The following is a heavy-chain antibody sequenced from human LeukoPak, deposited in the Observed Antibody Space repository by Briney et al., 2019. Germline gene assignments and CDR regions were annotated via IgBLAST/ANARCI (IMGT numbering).Heavy chain of an antibody. CDR1: GYTFTGYY. D-gene: IGHD3-22*01. J-gene: IGHJ4*02. V-gene: IGHV1-18*04. Sequence: ASVKVSCKASGYTFTGYYMHWVRQAPGQGLEWMGSISAYNGNTNYAQKLQGRVTMTTDTSTSTAYMELRSLRSDDTAVYYCARNEYYYDSSGYYAYYYFDYWGQGTLVTVSS. CDR3: ARNEYYYDSSGYYAYYYFDY. CDR2: ISAYNGNT.